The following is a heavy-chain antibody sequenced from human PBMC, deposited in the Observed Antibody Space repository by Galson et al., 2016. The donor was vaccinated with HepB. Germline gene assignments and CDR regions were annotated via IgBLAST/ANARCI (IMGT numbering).Heavy chain of an antibody. Sequence: SETLSLTCTVSGDSIRSSFWSWLRQPPGKGLEWIGYIFHSGSTNYTPSLKSRVTISVDTSKNQFSLKLNSVTAADTAVYYCARLYSASSGAWLLRFDYWGQGTLVTVSS. J-gene: IGHJ4*02. CDR2: IFHSGST. D-gene: IGHD3-22*01. V-gene: IGHV4-59*08. CDR1: GDSIRSSF. CDR3: ARLYSASSGAWLLRFDY.